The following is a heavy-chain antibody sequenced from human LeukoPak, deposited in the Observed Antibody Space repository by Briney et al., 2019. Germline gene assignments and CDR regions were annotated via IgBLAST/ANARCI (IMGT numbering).Heavy chain of an antibody. D-gene: IGHD3-22*01. J-gene: IGHJ1*01. V-gene: IGHV3-53*01. Sequence: GGSLRLSCAASGFIVSSNYMSWVRQAPGKGLEWVSLIYSGGSTYYADSVKGRFTISRDNSKNTLYLQMNSLRAEDTAVYYCAREYYYDSSGYFGRWGQGTLVTVSS. CDR1: GFIVSSNY. CDR3: AREYYYDSSGYFGR. CDR2: IYSGGST.